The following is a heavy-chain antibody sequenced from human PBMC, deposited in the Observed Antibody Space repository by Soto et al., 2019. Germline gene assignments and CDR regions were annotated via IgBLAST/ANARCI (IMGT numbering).Heavy chain of an antibody. CDR3: VKGRGSVVPAAIPVSPFDY. D-gene: IGHD2-2*02. CDR2: ISSNGGST. Sequence: HPGGSLRLSCSASGFTFSSYAMHWVRQAPGKGLEYVSAISSNGGSTYYADSVKGRFTISRDNSKNTLYLQMSSLRAEDTAVYYCVKGRGSVVPAAIPVSPFDYWGQGTLVTVSS. CDR1: GFTFSSYA. V-gene: IGHV3-64D*06. J-gene: IGHJ4*02.